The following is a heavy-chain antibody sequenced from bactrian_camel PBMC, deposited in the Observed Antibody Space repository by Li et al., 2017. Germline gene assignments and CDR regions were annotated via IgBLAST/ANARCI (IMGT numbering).Heavy chain of an antibody. J-gene: IGHJ4*01. CDR1: MTVYSSNGFC. Sequence: HVQLVESGGGSVNAGGQLRLDCALTMTVYSSNGFCMGWYRQAPGKEREAVASIASDGSTDYAASEKGRFTISKDNAKKTLYLQMNNLKPEDTAMYYCAAVSKGRFCRLGLNLNYWGQGTQVTVS. CDR3: AAVSKGRFCRLGLNLNY. D-gene: IGHD3*01. CDR2: IASDGST. V-gene: IGHV3S53*01.